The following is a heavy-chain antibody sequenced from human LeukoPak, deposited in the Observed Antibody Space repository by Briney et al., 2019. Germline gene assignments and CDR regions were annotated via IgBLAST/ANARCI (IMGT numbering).Heavy chain of an antibody. J-gene: IGHJ6*02. V-gene: IGHV3-21*01. Sequence: GGSLRLSCAASGFTFSSYSMNWVRQAPGRGLEWVSSISSSSSYIYYADSVKGRFTISRDNAKNSLYLQMNSLRDEDTAVYFCARGYYYGSGYGMDVWGQGTTVTVSS. D-gene: IGHD3-10*01. CDR3: ARGYYYGSGYGMDV. CDR1: GFTFSSYS. CDR2: ISSSSSYI.